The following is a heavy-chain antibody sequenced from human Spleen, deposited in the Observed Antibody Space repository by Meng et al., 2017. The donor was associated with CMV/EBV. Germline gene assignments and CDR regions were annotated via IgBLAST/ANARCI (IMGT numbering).Heavy chain of an antibody. CDR2: INSDGSST. D-gene: IGHD2-15*01. CDR3: ARLGYCDATTCPLDY. CDR1: GFTFSSYW. J-gene: IGHJ4*01. V-gene: IGHV3-74*01. Sequence: ETLSLTCAASGFTFSSYWMHWVRQAPGKGLVWVSRINSDGSSTSYADSVKGRFTISRDNAKNTLYLQMNSLRADDTALYFCARLGYCDATTCPLDYWGRGTVVTVSS.